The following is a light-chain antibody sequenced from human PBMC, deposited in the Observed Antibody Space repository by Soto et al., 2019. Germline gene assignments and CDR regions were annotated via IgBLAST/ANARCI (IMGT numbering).Light chain of an antibody. CDR3: SSYAGSNNYV. V-gene: IGLV2-8*01. Sequence: QSVLXQPPSASGSPGQSVTISCTGTSSDVGGYNYVSWYQQHPGKAPKLMIYEVSKRPSGVPDRFSGSKSGNTASLTVSGLQAEDEADYYCSSYAGSNNYVFGTGTKVTVL. CDR2: EVS. J-gene: IGLJ1*01. CDR1: SSDVGGYNY.